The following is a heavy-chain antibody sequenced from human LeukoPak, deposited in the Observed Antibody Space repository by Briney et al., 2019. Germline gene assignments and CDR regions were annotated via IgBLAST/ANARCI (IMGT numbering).Heavy chain of an antibody. D-gene: IGHD6-13*01. CDR3: ARPTHYSSSWDGFDA. CDR2: IYPADSNC. V-gene: IGHV5-51*01. Sequence: GSSQKISCTGSGYFISSYWIGWGRQMAGKGLWWVGIIYPADSNCRYSTSFQDQVTISADKSISTAYLQWSSLKASDTAMYYCARPTHYSSSWDGFDAWGQGTMVTVSS. J-gene: IGHJ3*01. CDR1: GYFISSYW.